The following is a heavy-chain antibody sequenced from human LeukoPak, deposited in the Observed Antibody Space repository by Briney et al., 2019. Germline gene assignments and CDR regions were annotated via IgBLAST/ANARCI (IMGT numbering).Heavy chain of an antibody. CDR3: AKANTYYDFWSGPGTDY. Sequence: GGSLRLPCAASGFTFSSYAMSWVRQAPGKGLEWVSAISGSGGSTYYADSVKGRFTISRDNSKNTLYLQMNSLRAEDTAVYYCAKANTYYDFWSGPGTDYWGQGTLVTVSS. D-gene: IGHD3-3*01. J-gene: IGHJ4*02. V-gene: IGHV3-23*01. CDR1: GFTFSSYA. CDR2: ISGSGGST.